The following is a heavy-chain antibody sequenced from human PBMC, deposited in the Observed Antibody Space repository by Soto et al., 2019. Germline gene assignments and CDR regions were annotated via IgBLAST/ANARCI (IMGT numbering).Heavy chain of an antibody. D-gene: IGHD3-9*01. V-gene: IGHV5-51*01. Sequence: PGESLKISCKGSGYSFTSYWIGWVRQMPGKGLEWMGIIYPGDSDTRYSPSFQGQVTISADKSISTAYLQWSSLKASDTAMYYCARGGLRYSVYYGMDVWGQGTTVTVSS. J-gene: IGHJ6*02. CDR3: ARGGLRYSVYYGMDV. CDR1: GYSFTSYW. CDR2: IYPGDSDT.